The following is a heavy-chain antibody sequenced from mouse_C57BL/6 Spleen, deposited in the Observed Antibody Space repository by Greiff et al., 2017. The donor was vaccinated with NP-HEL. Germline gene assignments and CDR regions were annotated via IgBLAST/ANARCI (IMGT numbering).Heavy chain of an antibody. CDR3: ARAYYYGSSSLGY. J-gene: IGHJ2*01. CDR2: IYPGSGST. Sequence: VQLQQSGAELVKPGASVKMSCKASGYTFTSYWITWVKQRPGQGLEWIGDIYPGSGSTNYNEKFKSKATLTVDTSSSTAYMQLSSLTSEDSAVYYCARAYYYGSSSLGYWGQGTTLTVSS. CDR1: GYTFTSYW. D-gene: IGHD1-1*01. V-gene: IGHV1-55*01.